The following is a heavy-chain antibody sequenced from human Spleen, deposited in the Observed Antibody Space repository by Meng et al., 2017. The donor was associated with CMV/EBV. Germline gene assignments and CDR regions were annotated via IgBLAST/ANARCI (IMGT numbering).Heavy chain of an antibody. CDR2: INGDGTST. D-gene: IGHD4-17*01. Sequence: GESLKISCKASGFPFRTYWMHWVRQVPGKGLVWVSRINGDGTSTSYADSMKGRFTISRDNAENTLFLQMNSLSAEDTAFYYCARDIVTTPHFDFWGQGALVTVSS. CDR3: ARDIVTTPHFDF. J-gene: IGHJ4*02. CDR1: GFPFRTYW. V-gene: IGHV3-74*01.